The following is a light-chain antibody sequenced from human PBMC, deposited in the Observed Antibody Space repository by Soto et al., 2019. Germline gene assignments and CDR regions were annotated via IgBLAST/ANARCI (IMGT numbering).Light chain of an antibody. J-gene: IGLJ3*02. Sequence: QSALTQPPSASGSPGQSVTISCSGTSSDLGAYNYVSWYQQHPGKAPKLMIYEVNKRPSGVPDRFSGSKSGNTASLTVSGLQAEDEADYHCSSYAGSYNWVFGGGTKVTVL. CDR1: SSDLGAYNY. V-gene: IGLV2-8*01. CDR2: EVN. CDR3: SSYAGSYNWV.